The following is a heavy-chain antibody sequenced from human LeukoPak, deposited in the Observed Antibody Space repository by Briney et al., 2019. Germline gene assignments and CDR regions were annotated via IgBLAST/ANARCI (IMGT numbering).Heavy chain of an antibody. CDR1: GGSIRSYY. J-gene: IGHJ4*02. CDR3: ARVRSSWDNFDY. Sequence: SETLSLTCTVSGGSIRSYYWSWIRQPPGKGLEWIGYIYYSGSTNYNPSLKSRVTISVDTSKNQFSLKLSSVTAADTAVYYCARVRSSWDNFDYWGQGTLVTVSS. D-gene: IGHD6-13*01. CDR2: IYYSGST. V-gene: IGHV4-59*08.